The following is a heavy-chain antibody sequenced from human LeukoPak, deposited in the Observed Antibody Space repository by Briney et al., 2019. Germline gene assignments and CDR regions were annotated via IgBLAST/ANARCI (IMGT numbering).Heavy chain of an antibody. J-gene: IGHJ6*03. V-gene: IGHV4-31*03. CDR1: GGSISSGGYY. CDR3: ARGGHSSSWYISGYYYYYYMDV. CDR2: IYHSGST. D-gene: IGHD6-13*01. Sequence: PSQTLSLTCTVSGGSISSGGYYWSWIRQHPGKGLEWIGYIYHSGSTYYNPSLKSRVTISVDTSKNQFSLKLSSVTAADTAVYYCARGGHSSSWYISGYYYYYYMDVWGKGTTVTVSS.